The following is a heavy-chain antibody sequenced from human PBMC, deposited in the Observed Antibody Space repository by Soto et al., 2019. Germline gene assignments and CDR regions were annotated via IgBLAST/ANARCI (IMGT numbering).Heavy chain of an antibody. CDR2: INHSGST. CDR1: GGSFSGYY. J-gene: IGHJ4*02. CDR3: HRGIAVAGYYFDY. V-gene: IGHV4-34*01. D-gene: IGHD6-19*01. Sequence: PSETLSLTCAVYGGSFSGYYWSWIRQPPGKGLEWIGEINHSGSTNYNPSLKSRVTISVDTSKNQFSLKLSSVTAADTAVYYCHRGIAVAGYYFDYWGQGTLVTVSS.